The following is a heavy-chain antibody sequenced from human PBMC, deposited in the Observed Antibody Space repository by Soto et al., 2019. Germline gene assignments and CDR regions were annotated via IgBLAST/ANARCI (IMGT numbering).Heavy chain of an antibody. D-gene: IGHD3-3*01. CDR1: GGAFRGYY. CDR3: ARGVITIFGVVTPGAFDI. CDR2: INHSGST. Sequence: PSETLSPTCGVFGGAFRGYYWGWVRPPPGKGVEVFGEINHSGSTTYNPSLKSRVTISVDTSKNQFSLKLSSVTAADTAVYYCARGVITIFGVVTPGAFDIWGQGTMVTVSS. V-gene: IGHV4-34*01. J-gene: IGHJ3*02.